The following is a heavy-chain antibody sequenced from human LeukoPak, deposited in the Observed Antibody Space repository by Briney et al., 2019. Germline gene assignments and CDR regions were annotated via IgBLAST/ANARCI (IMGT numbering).Heavy chain of an antibody. CDR1: GGSLSGYY. J-gene: IGHJ4*02. D-gene: IGHD3-22*01. Sequence: SETLSLTCAVYGGSLSGYYWTWIRQSPGKGLEWIGQINPSGSTNYNPSLKSRVTISVDMSSNQFSLKLSSVTAADTAVYYCARESYHYDSSGYYTLSFDCWGQGTLVTVSS. CDR2: INPSGST. CDR3: ARESYHYDSSGYYTLSFDC. V-gene: IGHV4-34*01.